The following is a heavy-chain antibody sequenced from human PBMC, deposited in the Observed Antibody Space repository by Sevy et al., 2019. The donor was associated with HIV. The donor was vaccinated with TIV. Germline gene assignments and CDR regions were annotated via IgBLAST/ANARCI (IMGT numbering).Heavy chain of an antibody. CDR2: LCFGCGEI. Sequence: GGSLRLSCAASGFTFSKYSMSWVRQPPGKGLEWVSTLCFGCGEINYADSVMGRFTISRDNSKSSVYLQMNNLRPEDTAVYYCAREGCTKPHDYWGQGTLVTVSS. CDR1: GFTFSKYS. CDR3: AREGCTKPHDY. J-gene: IGHJ4*02. D-gene: IGHD2-8*01. V-gene: IGHV3-23*01.